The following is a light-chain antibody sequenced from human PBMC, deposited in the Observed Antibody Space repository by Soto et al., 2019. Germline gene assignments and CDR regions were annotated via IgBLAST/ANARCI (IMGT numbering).Light chain of an antibody. CDR2: DVS. J-gene: IGLJ1*01. Sequence: QSALAQPRSVSGSPGQSVTISCTGSSSDVGRYECGCWYQQHPGKVPKLIIYDVSERPAGVPDGFSCSKSGHKASLTFSGRQAADEADYSCCSFAGSYTYVFGRRTQVTVL. V-gene: IGLV2-11*01. CDR1: SSDVGRYEC. CDR3: CSFAGSYTYV.